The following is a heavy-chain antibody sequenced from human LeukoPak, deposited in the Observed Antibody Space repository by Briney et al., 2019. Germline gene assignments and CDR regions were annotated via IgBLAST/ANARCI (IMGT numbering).Heavy chain of an antibody. Sequence: SETLSLTCKVSNYSARSDVHWSWIRQSPGRGLEWIASVYRSGHAYYSPSLKSRVLISFDTSKKELSLKINSVTATDTALYYCASLRFGDSYFDLWGQGTQVTVSS. V-gene: IGHV4-38-2*02. J-gene: IGHJ4*02. CDR1: NYSARSDVH. CDR3: ASLRFGDSYFDL. D-gene: IGHD3-10*01. CDR2: VYRSGHA.